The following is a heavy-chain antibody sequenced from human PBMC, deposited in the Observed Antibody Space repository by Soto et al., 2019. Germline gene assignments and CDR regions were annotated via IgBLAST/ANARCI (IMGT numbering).Heavy chain of an antibody. V-gene: IGHV1-18*01. J-gene: IGHJ5*02. Sequence: GESLKISCKASGYTFTSYGISWVRQAPGQGLEWMGWISAYNGNTNYAQKLQGRVTMTTDTSTSTAYMELRSLRSDDTAVYYCARDLRSITIFGVVISSFDPWGQGTLVTVSS. CDR1: GYTFTSYG. CDR2: ISAYNGNT. CDR3: ARDLRSITIFGVVISSFDP. D-gene: IGHD3-3*01.